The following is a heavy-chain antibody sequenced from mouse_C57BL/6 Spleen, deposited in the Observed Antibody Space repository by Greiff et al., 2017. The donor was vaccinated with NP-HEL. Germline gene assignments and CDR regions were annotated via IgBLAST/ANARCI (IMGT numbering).Heavy chain of an antibody. D-gene: IGHD1-1*01. V-gene: IGHV1-55*01. J-gene: IGHJ2*01. CDR1: GYTFTSYW. CDR3: ARGSYGSSYLLYFDY. CDR2: IYPGSGST. Sequence: QVQLQQPGAELVKPGASVKMSCKASGYTFTSYWITWVKQRPGQGLEWIGDIYPGSGSTNYNEKFKSKATLTVDTSSSTAYMQLISLTSEDSAVYYCARGSYGSSYLLYFDYWGQGTTLTVSS.